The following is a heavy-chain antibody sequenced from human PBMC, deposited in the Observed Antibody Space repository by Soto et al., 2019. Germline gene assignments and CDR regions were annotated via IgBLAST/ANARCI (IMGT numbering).Heavy chain of an antibody. CDR3: ARGGGASYYFDGDY. CDR1: GGTLSSYA. D-gene: IGHD1-26*01. Sequence: ASVKVSCKASGGTLSSYAISWVRQAPGQGLEWMGGIIPIFGTANYAQKFQGRVTITADESTGTAYMELSSLRSEDTAVYYCARGGGASYYFDGDYWGQGTLVTVSS. V-gene: IGHV1-69*13. J-gene: IGHJ4*02. CDR2: IIPIFGTA.